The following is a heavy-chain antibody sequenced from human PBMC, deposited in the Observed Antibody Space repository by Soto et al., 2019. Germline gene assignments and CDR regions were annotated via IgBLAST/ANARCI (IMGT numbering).Heavy chain of an antibody. CDR1: GFTFSSYG. CDR3: VRSAGSSWYGYLDY. V-gene: IGHV3-33*01. J-gene: IGHJ4*02. D-gene: IGHD6-13*01. Sequence: QVQLLESGGGVVQPGRSLRLSCAASGFTFSSYGMHWVRQAPGKGLEWVAVIWYDGSNKYYADSVKGRFTISRDNSKNTLYLQMNSLRAEDTAVYYCVRSAGSSWYGYLDYWGQGTLVTVSS. CDR2: IWYDGSNK.